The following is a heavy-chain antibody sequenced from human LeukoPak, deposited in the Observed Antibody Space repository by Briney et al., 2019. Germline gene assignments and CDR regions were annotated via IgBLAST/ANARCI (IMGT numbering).Heavy chain of an antibody. CDR1: EFTFSDYY. D-gene: IGHD3-10*01. Sequence: GGSLRLSCAASEFTFSDYYMSWVRQAPGKGLVWVSRINSDGSSTSYADSVKGRFTISRDNAKNTLYLQMNSLRDEDTAVYYCARESYYLDAFDIWGQGTMVTVSS. CDR3: ARESYYLDAFDI. J-gene: IGHJ3*02. V-gene: IGHV3-74*01. CDR2: INSDGSST.